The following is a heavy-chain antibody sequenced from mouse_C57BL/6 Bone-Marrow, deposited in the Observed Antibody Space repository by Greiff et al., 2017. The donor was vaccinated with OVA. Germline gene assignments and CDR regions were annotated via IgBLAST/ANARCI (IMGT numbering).Heavy chain of an antibody. Sequence: VMLVESGPGLVAPSQSLSITCTVSGFSLTSYAISWVSQPPGKGLEWLGVIWTGGGTNYNSALKSRLSISKDNSKSQVFLKMNSLQTDDTAMYYCARNSYDYGFYAMDYWGQGTSVTVSS. D-gene: IGHD2-4*01. CDR3: ARNSYDYGFYAMDY. CDR2: IWTGGGT. V-gene: IGHV2-9-1*01. J-gene: IGHJ4*01. CDR1: GFSLTSYA.